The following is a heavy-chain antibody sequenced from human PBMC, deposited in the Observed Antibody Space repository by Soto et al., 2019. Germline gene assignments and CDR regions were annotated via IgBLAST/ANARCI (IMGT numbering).Heavy chain of an antibody. CDR2: IWYDGSNK. CDR3: ARAGYSYGPTGGDYYYGMDV. D-gene: IGHD5-18*01. Sequence: QVQLVESGGGVVQPGRSLRLSCAASGFTFSSYGMHWVRQAPGKGLEWVAVIWYDGSNKYYADSVKGRFTISRDNSKNTLYLQMNSLRAEDTAVYYCARAGYSYGPTGGDYYYGMDVWGQGTTVTVSS. V-gene: IGHV3-33*01. CDR1: GFTFSSYG. J-gene: IGHJ6*02.